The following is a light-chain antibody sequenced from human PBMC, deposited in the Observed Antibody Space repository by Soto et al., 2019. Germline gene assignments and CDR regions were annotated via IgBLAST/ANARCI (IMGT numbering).Light chain of an antibody. CDR1: QGISSW. CDR3: QQANSFPLT. J-gene: IGKJ5*01. V-gene: IGKV1-12*01. Sequence: DIRMTQSPSSVSASVGDRVTITCRARQGISSWLAWYQQKQGKAPKLLISVASSLQSGVPSRFSGSGSGTEFTLTISSLHPEDFETYYCQQANSFPLTFGQGTRLEIK. CDR2: VAS.